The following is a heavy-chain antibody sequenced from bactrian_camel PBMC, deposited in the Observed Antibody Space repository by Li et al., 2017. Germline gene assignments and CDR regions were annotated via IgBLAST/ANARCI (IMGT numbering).Heavy chain of an antibody. J-gene: IGHJ6*01. CDR2: IDSGGGVT. CDR3: AADCLPYGLDFGY. CDR1: GFTFATYD. D-gene: IGHD3*01. Sequence: VQLVESGGGLVQPGGSLRLSCAASGFTFATYDMSWVRQAPGKGLEWVSSIDSGGGVTYYAGSVKGRFTISRDNAKNTVYLQMNSLKPEDTAMYYCAADCLPYGLDFGYWGQGTQVTVS. V-gene: IGHV3S40*01.